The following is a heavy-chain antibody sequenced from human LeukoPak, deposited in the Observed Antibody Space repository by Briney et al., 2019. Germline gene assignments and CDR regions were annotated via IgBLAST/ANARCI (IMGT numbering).Heavy chain of an antibody. CDR3: ASRYCSSTSCYSSGVMDV. CDR2: IIPIFGTA. D-gene: IGHD2-2*01. Sequence: SVKVSCKASGGTFSSYAISWVRQAPGQGLEWMGGIIPIFGTANYAQKFRGRVTITTDESTSTAYMELSSLRSEDTAVYYCASRYCSSTSCYSSGVMDVWGKGTTVTVSS. J-gene: IGHJ6*03. V-gene: IGHV1-69*05. CDR1: GGTFSSYA.